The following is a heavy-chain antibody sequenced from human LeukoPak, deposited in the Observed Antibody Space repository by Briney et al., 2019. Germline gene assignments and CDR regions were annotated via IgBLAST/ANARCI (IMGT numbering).Heavy chain of an antibody. CDR2: ISGSGGST. CDR1: GFIFSDYA. CDR3: AKENVVVAAAVPDY. V-gene: IGHV3-23*01. D-gene: IGHD2-15*01. Sequence: GGSLRLSCAASGFIFSDYAMSWVRQAPGKGLEGVSVISGSGGSTYYADSVKGRFTISRDNSKNTLYLQMSSLRAEDTAVYYCAKENVVVAAAVPDYWGQGTLVTVSS. J-gene: IGHJ4*02.